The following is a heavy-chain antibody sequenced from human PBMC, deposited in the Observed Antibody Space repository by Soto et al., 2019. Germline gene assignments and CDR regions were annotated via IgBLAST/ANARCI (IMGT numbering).Heavy chain of an antibody. V-gene: IGHV1-69*13. CDR3: ASNTMVRGVPTNYFDY. Sequence: GASVKVSCKASGGTFSSYAISWVRQAPGQGLEWMGGIIPIFGTANYAQKFQGRVTITADESTSTAYMELSSLRSEDTAVYYCASNTMVRGVPTNYFDYWGQGTLVTVPQ. J-gene: IGHJ4*02. CDR1: GGTFSSYA. D-gene: IGHD3-10*01. CDR2: IIPIFGTA.